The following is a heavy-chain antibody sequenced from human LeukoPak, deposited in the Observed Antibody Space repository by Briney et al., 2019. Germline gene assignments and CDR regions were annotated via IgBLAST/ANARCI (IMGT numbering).Heavy chain of an antibody. Sequence: GESLRLSCAASGFTFSDYSMNWVRQAPGKGLEWVSYIDGSGDTIYYADSVKGRFTISRDNAKNSLDLQMNSLRDEDTAVYYCSRRFDCWGQGTMVTVSS. V-gene: IGHV3-48*02. CDR2: IDGSGDTI. CDR3: SRRFDC. CDR1: GFTFSDYS. J-gene: IGHJ4*02.